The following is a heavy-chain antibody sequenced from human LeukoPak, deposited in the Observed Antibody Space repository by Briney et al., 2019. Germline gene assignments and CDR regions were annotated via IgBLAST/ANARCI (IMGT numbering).Heavy chain of an antibody. D-gene: IGHD5-12*01. CDR2: IYTSGST. V-gene: IGHV4-4*08. Sequence: SETLSLTCTVSGGFISSYYWSWIRQPPGKGLEWIGRIYTSGSTNYNPSLKSRVTISVDTSTNQFSLRLTSVTAADTALYYCTIFIVADPDAFEIWGQGTMVTVSS. CDR3: TIFIVADPDAFEI. J-gene: IGHJ3*02. CDR1: GGFISSYY.